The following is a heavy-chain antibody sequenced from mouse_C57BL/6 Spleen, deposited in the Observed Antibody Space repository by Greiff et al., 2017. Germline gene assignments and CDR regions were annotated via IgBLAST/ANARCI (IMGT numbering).Heavy chain of an antibody. CDR3: ARGVSNYGYFDV. V-gene: IGHV1-26*01. CDR2: INPNNGGT. J-gene: IGHJ1*03. Sequence: EVQLQQSGPELVKPGASVKISCKASGYTFTDYYMNWVKQSHGKSLEWIGDINPNNGGTSYNQKFKGKATLTVDKSSSTAYMELRSLTSEDSAVYYCARGVSNYGYFDVWGTGTTVTVSS. CDR1: GYTFTDYY. D-gene: IGHD2-5*01.